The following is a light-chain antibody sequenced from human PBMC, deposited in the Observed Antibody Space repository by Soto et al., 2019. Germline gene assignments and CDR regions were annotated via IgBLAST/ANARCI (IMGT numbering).Light chain of an antibody. Sequence: DIQMTQSPSYLSASVGDRVTITCRASQSISSYLNWYQQKPGKAPKLLIYAASSLQSGVPSRFSGSGSGTDFTLTISSLQPEDVATYYCQQSYSTPITLGQGTRLEIK. J-gene: IGKJ5*01. V-gene: IGKV1-39*01. CDR1: QSISSY. CDR2: AAS. CDR3: QQSYSTPIT.